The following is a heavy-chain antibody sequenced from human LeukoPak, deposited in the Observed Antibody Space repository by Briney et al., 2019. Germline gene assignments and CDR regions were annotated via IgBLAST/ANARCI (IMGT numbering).Heavy chain of an antibody. Sequence: SVKVSCKVSGYTLTELSMHWVRQAPGKGLEWMGGFDPEDGETIYAQKFQGRVTTTEDTSTDTAYMELSSLRSEDTAVYYCATEVLRSASDYWGQGTLVTVSS. CDR2: FDPEDGET. CDR1: GYTLTELS. J-gene: IGHJ4*02. V-gene: IGHV1-24*01. CDR3: ATEVLRSASDY. D-gene: IGHD4-17*01.